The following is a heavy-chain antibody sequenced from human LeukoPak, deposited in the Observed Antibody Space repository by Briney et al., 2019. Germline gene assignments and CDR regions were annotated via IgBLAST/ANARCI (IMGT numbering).Heavy chain of an antibody. Sequence: ASVKVSCKAFGYTFTSYYMYWVRQAPGQGLEWMGIINPSGDNTNYAQKFQGRVTMTTNTSISTAYTELSSLRSEDTAVYYCARGPAAGYWGQGTLVTVSS. CDR3: ARGPAAGY. CDR2: INPSGDNT. J-gene: IGHJ4*02. D-gene: IGHD6-13*01. CDR1: GYTFTSYY. V-gene: IGHV1-46*01.